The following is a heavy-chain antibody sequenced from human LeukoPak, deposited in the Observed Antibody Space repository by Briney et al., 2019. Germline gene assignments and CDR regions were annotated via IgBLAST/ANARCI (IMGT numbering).Heavy chain of an antibody. CDR1: GGSISSYY. CDR2: IYYSGST. J-gene: IGHJ4*02. Sequence: SETLSLTCTVSGGSISSYYWSWIRQPPGKGLEWIGYIYYSGSTNYNPSLKSRVTISVDTSKNQFSLELSSVTAADTAVYYCARQYYYGSGSGFDYWGQGTPVTVSS. CDR3: ARQYYYGSGSGFDY. D-gene: IGHD3-10*01. V-gene: IGHV4-59*08.